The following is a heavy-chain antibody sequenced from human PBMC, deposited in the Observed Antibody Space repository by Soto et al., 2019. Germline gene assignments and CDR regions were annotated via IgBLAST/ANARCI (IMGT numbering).Heavy chain of an antibody. V-gene: IGHV3-23*01. D-gene: IGHD1-1*01. CDR1: GFTFSSYA. CDR3: AKGVEMATTPDY. CDR2: ISGSGGST. Sequence: EVQLLESGGGLVQPGGSLRLSCAASGFTFSSYAMSWVRQAPGKGLEWVSAISGSGGSTYYADSVKGRFTISRDNSKNTLYLQMNSLRAEDTAVYCCAKGVEMATTPDYWGQGTLVTVSS. J-gene: IGHJ4*02.